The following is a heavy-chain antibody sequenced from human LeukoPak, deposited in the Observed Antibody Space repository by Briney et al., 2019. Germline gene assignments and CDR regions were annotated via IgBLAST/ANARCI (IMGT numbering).Heavy chain of an antibody. D-gene: IGHD4-11*01. CDR3: AKEAYSNYVFDY. CDR2: TDSGGST. Sequence: GGSLRLSCAASGFTVSSHYMSWVRQAPGKGLEWVSVTDSGGSTSYADSVKGRFTISRDNSKNTLYLQMNSLRAEDTAVYYCAKEAYSNYVFDYWAQGPLVTLST. CDR1: GFTVSSHY. V-gene: IGHV3-53*05. J-gene: IGHJ4*02.